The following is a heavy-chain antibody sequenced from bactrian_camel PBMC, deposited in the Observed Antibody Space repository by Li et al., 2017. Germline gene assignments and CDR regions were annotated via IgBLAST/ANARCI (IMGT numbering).Heavy chain of an antibody. Sequence: HVQLVESGGGSVQSGGSLRLSCVASGYTSNRRCMGWFRQAPGKEREGVACIDSDGVPSYAEFVDGRFTISQDNGENTLFLQMNNLRPEDTAVYYCAAICDRPLSLNAPDFTYWGQGTQVTVS. CDR3: AAICDRPLSLNAPDFTY. V-gene: IGHV3S26*01. CDR2: IDSDGVP. CDR1: GYTSNRRC. D-gene: IGHD4*01. J-gene: IGHJ6*01.